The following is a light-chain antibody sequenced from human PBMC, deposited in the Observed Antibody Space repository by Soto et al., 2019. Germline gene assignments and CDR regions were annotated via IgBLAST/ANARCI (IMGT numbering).Light chain of an antibody. CDR1: SSNIGSHT. CDR2: SNT. Sequence: QSVLTQPPSASGTPGQTIAISCSGGSSNIGSHTVNWYQQLPGTAPRLLIYSNTQRPSGVPDRFSGSKSGTSASLAISGLQSEYEGDYCCAAWDDSLNGVVFGGGTKLTVL. V-gene: IGLV1-44*01. CDR3: AAWDDSLNGVV. J-gene: IGLJ2*01.